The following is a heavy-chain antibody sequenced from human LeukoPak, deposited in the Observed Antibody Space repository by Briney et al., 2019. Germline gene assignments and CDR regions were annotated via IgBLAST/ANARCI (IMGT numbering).Heavy chain of an antibody. CDR2: IYYSGST. V-gene: IGHV4-59*08. Sequence: SETLSLTCTVSGGSISSYYWSWIRQPPGKGLEWIGYIYYSGSTNYNPSLKSRVTISVDTSKNQFSLKLSSVTAADTAVYYCAKGIGAFDIWGQGTMVTVSS. J-gene: IGHJ3*02. CDR1: GGSISSYY. D-gene: IGHD3-10*01. CDR3: AKGIGAFDI.